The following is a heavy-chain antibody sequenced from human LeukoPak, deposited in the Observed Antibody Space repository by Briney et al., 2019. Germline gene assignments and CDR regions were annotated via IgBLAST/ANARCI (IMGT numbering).Heavy chain of an antibody. CDR2: MNPNSGNT. CDR3: ASTPQYYYYMDV. CDR1: GYTFTSYD. V-gene: IGHV1-8*03. Sequence: GASVKVSCKASGYTFTSYDINWVRQATGQGLEWMGWMNPNSGNTGYAQKFQGRVTITRNTSISTAYMELSSLRSEDTAVYYCASTPQYYYYMDVWGKGTTVTVSS. J-gene: IGHJ6*03.